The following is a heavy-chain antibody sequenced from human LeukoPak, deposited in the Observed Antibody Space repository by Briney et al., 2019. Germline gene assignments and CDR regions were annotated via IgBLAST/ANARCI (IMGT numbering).Heavy chain of an antibody. V-gene: IGHV1-2*02. CDR3: ARDLVIGISGGYYSYMDV. Sequence: ASVKVSCKASGYTFIDHHFHWVRQAPGQGLEWMGWINSNSGATRYAQKFQGRVALTRDTSINTAYMELSSLRSDDTAVYYCARDLVIGISGGYYSYMDVWGEGTTVTVSS. CDR2: INSNSGAT. CDR1: GYTFIDHH. J-gene: IGHJ6*03. D-gene: IGHD1-14*01.